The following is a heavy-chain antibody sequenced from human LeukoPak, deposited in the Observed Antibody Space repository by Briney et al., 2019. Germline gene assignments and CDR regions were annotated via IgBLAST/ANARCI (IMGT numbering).Heavy chain of an antibody. CDR1: GCSISSSSYY. V-gene: IGHV4-39*01. D-gene: IGHD5-18*01. J-gene: IGHJ4*02. CDR3: ARRTVDTAMVDY. CDR2: IYYSGST. Sequence: PSETLSLTCTVSGCSISSSSYYWGWIRQPPGKGLEWIGSIYYSGSTYYNPSLKSRVTISVDTSKNQFSLKLSSVTAADTAVYYCARRTVDTAMVDYWGQGTLVTVSS.